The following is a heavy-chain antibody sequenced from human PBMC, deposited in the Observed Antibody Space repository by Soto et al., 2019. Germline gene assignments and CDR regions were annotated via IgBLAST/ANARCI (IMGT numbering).Heavy chain of an antibody. V-gene: IGHV4-38-2*01. J-gene: IGHJ5*02. Sequence: KTSETLSLTCAVSGYSISSGSYWAWIRQPPEKGLEWLGSIFNTGNTYYNPSLESRVTISVDTSKNQFSLKVNSVSAADTAVYYCARSYQLLLGWFDPWGQGTLVTVSS. CDR3: ARSYQLLLGWFDP. CDR1: GYSISSGSY. CDR2: IFNTGNT. D-gene: IGHD2-2*01.